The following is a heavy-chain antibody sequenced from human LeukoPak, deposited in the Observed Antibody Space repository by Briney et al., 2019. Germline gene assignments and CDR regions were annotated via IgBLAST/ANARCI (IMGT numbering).Heavy chain of an antibody. CDR2: IYYSGST. CDR3: ARDIVVVPAAMGAFDI. V-gene: IGHV4-30-4*01. Sequence: SETLSLTCTVSGGSISSGDYYWSWIRQPPGKGLEWIGYIYYSGSTYYIPSLKSRVTISVDTSKNQFSLKLSSVTAADTAVYYCARDIVVVPAAMGAFDIWGQGTMVTVSS. CDR1: GGSISSGDYY. D-gene: IGHD2-2*01. J-gene: IGHJ3*02.